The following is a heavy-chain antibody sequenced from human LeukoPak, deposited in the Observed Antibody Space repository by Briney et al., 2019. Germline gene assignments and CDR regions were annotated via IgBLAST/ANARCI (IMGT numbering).Heavy chain of an antibody. CDR3: ARGRYCSSTSCHYFDY. CDR2: IKQDGSEK. CDR1: GFTFSSYG. V-gene: IGHV3-7*01. Sequence: GRSLRLSCAASGFTFSSYGMHWVRQAPGKGLEWVANIKQDGSEKYYVDSVKGRFTISRDNAKNSLYLQMNSLRAEDTAVYYCARGRYCSSTSCHYFDYWGQGTLVTVSS. J-gene: IGHJ4*02. D-gene: IGHD2-2*01.